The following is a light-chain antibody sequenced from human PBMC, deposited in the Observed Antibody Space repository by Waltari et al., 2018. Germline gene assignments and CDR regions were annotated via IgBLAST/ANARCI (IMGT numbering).Light chain of an antibody. CDR1: QSISSN. Sequence: EILMTQSPATLSVPLGRRVALPCRASQSISSNLAWYQQRPGQAPRLLIFETSTRAAAIPARFTASGSGTDFTLTISSLESEDSAVYYCQQYSDWPRTFGQGSRVEIK. CDR2: ETS. CDR3: QQYSDWPRT. V-gene: IGKV3-15*01. J-gene: IGKJ1*01.